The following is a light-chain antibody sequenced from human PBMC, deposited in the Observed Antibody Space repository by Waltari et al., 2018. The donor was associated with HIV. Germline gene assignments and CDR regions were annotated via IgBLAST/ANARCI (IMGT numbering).Light chain of an antibody. Sequence: LPQPASMSGSLGRSLTTSCLGTATDVGGFNYASWYQHTPAKAPRRVIYDVSNRPSGVSGRFSCAKSGSAASLTISGLQPEDEADYYCCSYSSGGTVLFGGGTRLTVL. CDR2: DVS. V-gene: IGLV2-14*03. CDR3: CSYSSGGTVL. CDR1: ATDVGGFNY. J-gene: IGLJ2*01.